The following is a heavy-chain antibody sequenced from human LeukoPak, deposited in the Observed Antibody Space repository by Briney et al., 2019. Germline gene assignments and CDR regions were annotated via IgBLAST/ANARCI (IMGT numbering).Heavy chain of an antibody. D-gene: IGHD3-10*01. Sequence: PGGTLRLSCAASGFTFSTYGMTWVRQAPGKGLEWVSGISGSGGTTYYADSVKGRFTISRDNSKNTLYLLMSSLRADDTAVYYCAKRDGGYWGQGTLVTVSS. J-gene: IGHJ4*02. V-gene: IGHV3-23*01. CDR3: AKRDGGY. CDR2: ISGSGGTT. CDR1: GFTFSTYG.